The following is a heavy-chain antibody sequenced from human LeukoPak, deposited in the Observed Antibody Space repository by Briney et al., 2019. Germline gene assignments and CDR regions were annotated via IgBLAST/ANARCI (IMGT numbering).Heavy chain of an antibody. CDR2: IRYDGSTK. J-gene: IGHJ4*02. V-gene: IGHV3-33*01. Sequence: QPGGSLRLSCAASGFTFSNYGVHWVRQAPGKGLEWVAVIRYDGSTKYYADSVKGRFTISRDNSKNTVYLEMSSLRAEDTAVYYCARAYSRESGYDFVFENWGQGTLVSVSS. D-gene: IGHD5-12*01. CDR1: GFTFSNYG. CDR3: ARAYSRESGYDFVFEN.